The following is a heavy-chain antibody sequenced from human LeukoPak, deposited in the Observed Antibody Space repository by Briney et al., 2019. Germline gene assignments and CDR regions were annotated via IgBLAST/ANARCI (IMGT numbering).Heavy chain of an antibody. J-gene: IGHJ6*02. CDR3: ATHPMAAAGTPDYYYYGMDV. V-gene: IGHV1-24*01. D-gene: IGHD6-13*01. CDR1: GYTLTELS. CDR2: FDPEDGET. Sequence: ASVKVSCKVPGYTLTELSMHWVRQAPGKGLEWMGGFDPEDGETIYAQKFQGRVTMTEDTSTDTAYMELSSLRSEDTAVYYCATHPMAAAGTPDYYYYGMDVWGQGTTVTVSS.